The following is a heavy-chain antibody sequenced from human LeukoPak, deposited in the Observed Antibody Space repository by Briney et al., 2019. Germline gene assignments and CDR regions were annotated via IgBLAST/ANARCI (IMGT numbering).Heavy chain of an antibody. CDR3: ARGAGGYFQH. CDR1: GGSFSGYY. V-gene: IGHV4-34*01. CDR2: INHSGST. D-gene: IGHD1-14*01. J-gene: IGHJ1*01. Sequence: SETLSLTCAVYGGSFSGYYWSWIRQPPGKGLEWIGEINHSGSTNYNPSLKSRVTISVDTSKNQFSLKLSSVTAADTAVYYCARGAGGYFQHWGQGTLVTVSS.